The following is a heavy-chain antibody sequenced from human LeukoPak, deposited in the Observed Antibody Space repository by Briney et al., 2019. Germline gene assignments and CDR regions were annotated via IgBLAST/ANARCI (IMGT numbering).Heavy chain of an antibody. CDR3: ARQIYGTTSKFDY. V-gene: IGHV1-69*04. CDR1: GGTFSSYA. J-gene: IGHJ4*02. D-gene: IGHD4-17*01. Sequence: ASVKVSCKASGGTFSSYAISWVRQAPGQGLEWMGRIIPILGIANYAQKFQGRVTITADKSTSTAYMELSSLRSEDTAVYYCARQIYGTTSKFDYWGQGTLVTVSS. CDR2: IIPILGIA.